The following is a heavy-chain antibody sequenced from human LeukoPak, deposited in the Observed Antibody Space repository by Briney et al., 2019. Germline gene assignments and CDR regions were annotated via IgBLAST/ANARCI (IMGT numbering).Heavy chain of an antibody. Sequence: PGGSLRLSCAASGFTFSSYGMHWVRQAPGKGLEWVAVIWYDGSNKYYADSVKGRFTISRDNSKNTLYLQMNSLRAEDTAVYYCARDPANYYGSGSYYNSEKNFDYWGQGTLVTVSS. CDR3: ARDPANYYGSGSYYNSEKNFDY. CDR1: GFTFSSYG. J-gene: IGHJ4*02. D-gene: IGHD3-10*01. CDR2: IWYDGSNK. V-gene: IGHV3-33*01.